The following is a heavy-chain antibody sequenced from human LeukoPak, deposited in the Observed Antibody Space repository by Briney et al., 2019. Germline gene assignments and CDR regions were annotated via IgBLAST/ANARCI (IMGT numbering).Heavy chain of an antibody. D-gene: IGHD6-13*01. J-gene: IGHJ4*02. CDR3: AKDHGAASGDFDY. CDR1: GFTFTSYV. Sequence: VGSLRLSCAASGFTFTSYVMSWVRQAPGKGLEWVSTISGSGDRTYYADSVKGRFAISRDNSKNTVYLQMNSLTAEDTAVYYCAKDHGAASGDFDYWGQGTLVTVSS. CDR2: ISGSGDRT. V-gene: IGHV3-23*01.